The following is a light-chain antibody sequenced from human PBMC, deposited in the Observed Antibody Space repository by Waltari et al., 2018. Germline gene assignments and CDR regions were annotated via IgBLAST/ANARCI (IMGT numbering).Light chain of an antibody. Sequence: QSALTQPASVSGSPGQSIPISCPGTSSDVGSYNLASWYQQHPGKSPKLMIYEGSKRPSGVSNRFSGSKSGNTASLTISGLQAEDEADYYCCSYAGIGTLYVFGTGTKVTVL. J-gene: IGLJ1*01. CDR3: CSYAGIGTLYV. CDR2: EGS. CDR1: SSDVGSYNL. V-gene: IGLV2-23*01.